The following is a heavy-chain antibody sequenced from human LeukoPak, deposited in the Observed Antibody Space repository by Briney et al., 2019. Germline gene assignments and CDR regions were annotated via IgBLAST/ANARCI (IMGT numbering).Heavy chain of an antibody. CDR3: ARDGGYNSGYYDY. CDR2: ISTYNDKT. D-gene: IGHD5-18*01. CDR1: GYTFTNHG. J-gene: IGHJ4*02. Sequence: ASVKVSCKASGYTFTNHGFSWVRQAPGQGLEWLGWISTYNDKTNYAQKFQGRVTMTTDTSTSTVYMELRSLRSDDTAVYYCARDGGYNSGYYDYWGQGTPVTVSS. V-gene: IGHV1-18*01.